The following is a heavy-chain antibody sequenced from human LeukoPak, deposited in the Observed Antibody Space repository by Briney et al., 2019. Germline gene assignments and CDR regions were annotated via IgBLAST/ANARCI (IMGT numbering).Heavy chain of an antibody. J-gene: IGHJ4*02. CDR2: IWYDGSNK. Sequence: QPGGSLRLSCAASGFTFSSYGMHWVRQAPGKGLEWVAVIWYDGSNKYYADSVKGRFTISRDNSKNTLYLQMNSLRAEDTAVYYCARDDYGDYQLDYWGQGTLVTVSS. CDR3: ARDDYGDYQLDY. D-gene: IGHD4-17*01. V-gene: IGHV3-33*01. CDR1: GFTFSSYG.